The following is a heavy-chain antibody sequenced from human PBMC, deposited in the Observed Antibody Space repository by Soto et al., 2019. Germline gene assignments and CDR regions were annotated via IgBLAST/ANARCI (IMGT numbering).Heavy chain of an antibody. CDR1: GFTFDDYA. V-gene: IGHV3-9*01. CDR3: AKGEGYSSGWYVGY. Sequence: EVQLVESGGGLVQPGRSLRLSCAASGFTFDDYAMHWVRQAPVKGLEWVSGISWNSGSIGYADSVKGRFTISRDNAKNSLYLQMNSLRAEDTALYYCAKGEGYSSGWYVGYWGQGTLVTVSS. D-gene: IGHD6-19*01. CDR2: ISWNSGSI. J-gene: IGHJ4*02.